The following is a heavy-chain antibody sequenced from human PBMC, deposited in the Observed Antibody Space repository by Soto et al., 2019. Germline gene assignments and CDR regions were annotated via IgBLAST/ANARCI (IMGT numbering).Heavy chain of an antibody. J-gene: IGHJ5*02. Sequence: SRLRLHQKKGLEWIWHIFYSGNTHYSPSLESRVTISVDTSKNQFSIKLTSVTVADTAVYYCAIVVRSAAPHAGFHLWGQGTLVIVS. V-gene: IGHV4-31*02. D-gene: IGHD3-10*01. CDR2: IFYSGNT. CDR3: AIVVRSAAPHAGFHL.